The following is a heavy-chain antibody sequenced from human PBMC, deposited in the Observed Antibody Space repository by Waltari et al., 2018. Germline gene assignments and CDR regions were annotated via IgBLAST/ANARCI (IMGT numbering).Heavy chain of an antibody. D-gene: IGHD2-8*01. CDR2: IYYSGST. J-gene: IGHJ3*02. V-gene: IGHV4-39*01. Sequence: QLQLQESGPGLVKPSETLSLTCTVSGGSISSSSYSWGWIRPPPGKGLEWMWSIYYSGSTYYNPSLKSRVTISVDTSKNQFSLKLSSVTAADTAVYYCASRRYCTNGVCYPGAFDIWGQGTMVTVSS. CDR3: ASRRYCTNGVCYPGAFDI. CDR1: GGSISSSSYS.